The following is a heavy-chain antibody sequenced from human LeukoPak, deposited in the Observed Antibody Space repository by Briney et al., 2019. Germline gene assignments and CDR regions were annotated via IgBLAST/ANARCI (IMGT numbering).Heavy chain of an antibody. CDR1: GGSFSGYY. CDR2: INHSGST. D-gene: IGHD3-10*01. CDR3: ARSSFYYGSGSYYKRGNNWFDP. J-gene: IGHJ5*02. V-gene: IGHV4-34*01. Sequence: SSETLSLTRAVYGGSFSGYYWSWIRQPPGKGLEWIGEINHSGSTNYNPSLKSRVTISVDTSKNQFSLKLSSVTAADTAVYYCARSSFYYGSGSYYKRGNNWFDPWGQGTLVTVSS.